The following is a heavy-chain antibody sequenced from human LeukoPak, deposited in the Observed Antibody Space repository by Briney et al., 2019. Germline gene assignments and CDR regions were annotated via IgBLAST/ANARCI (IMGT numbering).Heavy chain of an antibody. CDR3: ARDQRTSPGHDAFDI. D-gene: IGHD1-14*01. Sequence: PGGSLSLSCAASGFTFSYYWMSWVRQSPGKGLEGVANIKHDGSEQYYVDSVKGRFTISRDNAKNSLYLQMNSLRAEDTALYYCARDQRTSPGHDAFDIWGQGTMVSVSS. V-gene: IGHV3-7*01. CDR1: GFTFSYYW. J-gene: IGHJ3*02. CDR2: IKHDGSEQ.